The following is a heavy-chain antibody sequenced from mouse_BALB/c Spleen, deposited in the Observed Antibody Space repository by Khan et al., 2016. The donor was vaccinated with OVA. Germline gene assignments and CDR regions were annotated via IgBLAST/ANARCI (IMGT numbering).Heavy chain of an antibody. V-gene: IGHV9-3-1*01. Sequence: QIQLVQSGPEVKKPGETVKISCKASGYSFTNYGMNWVRQAPGKGLKWMGWINTYTGETPYADDFKGRFAFSLETSASTAYLQINNLKNEDTSTYLCASGGYWYFYVWGAGTTVTVSS. D-gene: IGHD1-1*02. J-gene: IGHJ1*01. CDR1: GYSFTNYG. CDR3: ASGGYWYFYV. CDR2: INTYTGET.